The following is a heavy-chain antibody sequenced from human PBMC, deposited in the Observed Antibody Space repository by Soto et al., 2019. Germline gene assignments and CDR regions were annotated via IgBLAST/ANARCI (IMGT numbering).Heavy chain of an antibody. Sequence: SVTLSLTCAVYGVSFRGSYWSWMRQASGKGLEWIGEINHSGSTNYNPSLKSRVTISVDTSKNQFSLKLSSVTAADTAVYYCARGQSIRVRGVISGYYMDVWGKGTTVS. CDR1: GVSFRGSY. J-gene: IGHJ6*03. V-gene: IGHV4-34*01. D-gene: IGHD3-10*01. CDR2: INHSGST. CDR3: ARGQSIRVRGVISGYYMDV.